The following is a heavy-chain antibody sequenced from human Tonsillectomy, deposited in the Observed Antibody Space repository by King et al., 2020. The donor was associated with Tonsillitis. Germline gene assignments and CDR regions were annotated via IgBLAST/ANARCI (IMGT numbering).Heavy chain of an antibody. V-gene: IGHV3-15*01. D-gene: IGHD1/OR15-1a*01. CDR3: TRKNWNNEGDY. CDR1: GFTFSSAW. CDR2: IKSKTDGGTT. Sequence: VQLVESGGGLVKPGGSLRLSCAASGFTFSSAWMSWVRQAPGKGLEWVGRIKSKTDGGTTDYVAPVKGSFTISRDDSKKMLDLQMKSLKIEDTAVYYCTRKNWNNEGDYWGQGTLVTVSS. J-gene: IGHJ4*02.